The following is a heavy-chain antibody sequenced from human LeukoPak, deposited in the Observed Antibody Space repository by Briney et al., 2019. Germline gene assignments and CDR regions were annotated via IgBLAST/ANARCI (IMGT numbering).Heavy chain of an antibody. Sequence: SETLSLTCTVSGGSISGHFWSWIRQPPGKGLEWIGYVDYSGNTNYNPSLKSRVTISVDTAKNQFSLKLRSVTAADTVVYYCTSAASGILDYWGQGTLVTVSS. D-gene: IGHD1-26*01. J-gene: IGHJ4*02. CDR2: VDYSGNT. V-gene: IGHV4-59*11. CDR3: TSAASGILDY. CDR1: GGSISGHF.